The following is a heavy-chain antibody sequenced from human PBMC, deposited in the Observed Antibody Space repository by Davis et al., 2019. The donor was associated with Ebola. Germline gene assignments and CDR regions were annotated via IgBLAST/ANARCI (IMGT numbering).Heavy chain of an antibody. CDR2: IYYSGST. J-gene: IGHJ3*02. CDR1: GGSISSSSYY. CDR3: ARVGYPGAFDI. V-gene: IGHV4-39*07. Sequence: MPSETLSLTCTVSGGSISSSSYYWGWIRQPPGKGLEWIGSIYYSGSTYYNPSLKSRVTISVDTSKNQFSLKLSSVTAADTAVYYCARVGYPGAFDIWGQGTMVTVSS. D-gene: IGHD1-1*01.